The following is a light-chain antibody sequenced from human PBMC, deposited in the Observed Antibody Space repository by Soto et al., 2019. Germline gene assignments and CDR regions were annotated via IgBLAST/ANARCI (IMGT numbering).Light chain of an antibody. J-gene: IGKJ1*01. V-gene: IGKV1-5*01. CDR2: DAS. Sequence: DIQITQSPSTLSASVGARVTMTCRASQSVSNWLAWYQQKPGKAPKLLIYDASTLEGGVPSRFSGSGSGTEFTLTISSLQSDDYATYYCQQYTTYWTFGQGTKVDIK. CDR1: QSVSNW. CDR3: QQYTTYWT.